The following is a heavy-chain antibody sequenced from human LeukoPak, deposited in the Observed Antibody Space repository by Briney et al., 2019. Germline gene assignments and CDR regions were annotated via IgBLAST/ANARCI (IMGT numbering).Heavy chain of an antibody. CDR3: AKGRQYQLLSGLDY. Sequence: PGGSLRLSCAASGFTFSSYAMSWVRQAPGKGLEWVSAISGSGGSTYYADSVKGRFTISRDNSKNTLYLQMNSLRAEDTAEYYCAKGRQYQLLSGLDYWGQGTLVTVSS. V-gene: IGHV3-23*01. J-gene: IGHJ4*02. D-gene: IGHD2-2*01. CDR2: ISGSGGST. CDR1: GFTFSSYA.